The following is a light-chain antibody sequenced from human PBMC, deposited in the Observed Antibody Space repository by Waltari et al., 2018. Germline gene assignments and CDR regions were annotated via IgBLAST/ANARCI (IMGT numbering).Light chain of an antibody. J-gene: IGLJ3*02. CDR1: SGSVSTTSY. Sequence: QTVVTQEPSLSVSPCGTVTFTFALSSGSVSTTSYASWYQPTPGQAPRTLVYKANSRSSGVPDRFSGSILGNKAALTITGAQAEDESDYYCLLYLGSGIFVFGGGTKLTVL. CDR2: KAN. CDR3: LLYLGSGIFV. V-gene: IGLV8-61*01.